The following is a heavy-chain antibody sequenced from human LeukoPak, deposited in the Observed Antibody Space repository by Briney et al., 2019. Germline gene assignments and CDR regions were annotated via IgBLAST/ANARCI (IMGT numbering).Heavy chain of an antibody. D-gene: IGHD2-2*01. CDR2: INPNSGGT. J-gene: IGHJ6*02. V-gene: IGHV1-2*02. CDR3: ARDRIVVVPAAIHDYYYGMDV. CDR1: GYTFTGYY. Sequence: ASVKVSCKASGYTFTGYYVHWVRQAPGQGLEWMGWINPNSGGTNYAQKFQGRVTMTRDTSISTAYMELSRLRSDDTAVYYCARDRIVVVPAAIHDYYYGMDVWGQGTTVTVPS.